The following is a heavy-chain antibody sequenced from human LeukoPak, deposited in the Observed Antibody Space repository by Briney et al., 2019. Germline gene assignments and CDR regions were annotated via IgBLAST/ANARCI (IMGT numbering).Heavy chain of an antibody. CDR1: GYTFTSYD. CDR2: MNPNSGNT. CDR3: ARSNYDFWSGYYYYMDV. D-gene: IGHD3-3*01. J-gene: IGHJ6*03. Sequence: ASVKVSCKASGYTFTSYDINWVRQATGQGLEWMGWMNPNSGNTGYAQKFQGRVTTTRNTSISTAYMELSSLRSEDTAVYYCARSNYDFWSGYYYYMDVWGKGTTVTVSS. V-gene: IGHV1-8*03.